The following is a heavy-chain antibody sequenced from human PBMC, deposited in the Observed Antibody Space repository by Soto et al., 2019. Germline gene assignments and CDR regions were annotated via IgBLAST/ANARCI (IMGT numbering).Heavy chain of an antibody. D-gene: IGHD3-10*01. CDR1: GGSISSGDYY. J-gene: IGHJ6*02. CDR3: ARAAYYYGSGSYYGPPDYYYYYGMDV. CDR2: IYYSGST. Sequence: QVQLQESGPGLVKPSQTLSLTCTVSGGSISSGDYYWSWIRQPPGKGLEWIGYIYYSGSTYYNPSLKSRVTISVDTSKNQFSLKLSSVTAADTAVYYCARAAYYYGSGSYYGPPDYYYYYGMDVWGQGTTVTVSS. V-gene: IGHV4-30-4*01.